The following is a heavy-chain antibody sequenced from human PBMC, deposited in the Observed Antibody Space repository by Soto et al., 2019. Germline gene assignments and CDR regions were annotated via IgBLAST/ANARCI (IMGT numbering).Heavy chain of an antibody. Sequence: SETLSLTCTVSGGSISSGGYYWSWIRQHPGKGLEWIGYIYYSGSTYYNPSLKSRVTISVDTSKNQFSLKLSSVTAADTAVYYCARDASLGPGDSSGYYYFDSWGKGTLVTVSS. J-gene: IGHJ4*02. CDR1: GGSISSGGYY. V-gene: IGHV4-31*03. CDR3: ARDASLGPGDSSGYYYFDS. CDR2: IYYSGST. D-gene: IGHD3-22*01.